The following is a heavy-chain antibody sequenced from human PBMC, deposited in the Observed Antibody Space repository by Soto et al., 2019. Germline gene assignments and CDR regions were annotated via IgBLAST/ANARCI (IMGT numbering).Heavy chain of an antibody. CDR1: GGTFSSYA. J-gene: IGHJ6*02. CDR3: AGGGVWGSYRVNYYYYGMDV. Sequence: QVQLVQSGAEVKKPGSSVKVSCKASGGTFSSYAISWVRQAPGQGLEWMGGIIPIFGTANYAQKFQGRVTITADESTSTAYVGLSSLRSEDTAVYYCAGGGVWGSYRVNYYYYGMDVWGQGTTVTVSS. CDR2: IIPIFGTA. D-gene: IGHD3-16*02. V-gene: IGHV1-69*01.